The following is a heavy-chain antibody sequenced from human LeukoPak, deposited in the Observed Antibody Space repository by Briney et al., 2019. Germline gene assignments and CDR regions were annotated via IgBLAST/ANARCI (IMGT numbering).Heavy chain of an antibody. D-gene: IGHD5-12*01. J-gene: IGHJ3*01. Sequence: SETLSLTCIVSGGSISSSNYYWDWIRQAPGEGLEWIGNFYDSGNTRYNPSLKSRVTISGDTSKNQFSLKLTSVTAADTAVYYCARHTRPGYSGYENAFDLWGQETMVTVSS. V-gene: IGHV4-39*01. CDR1: GGSISSSNYY. CDR3: ARHTRPGYSGYENAFDL. CDR2: FYDSGNT.